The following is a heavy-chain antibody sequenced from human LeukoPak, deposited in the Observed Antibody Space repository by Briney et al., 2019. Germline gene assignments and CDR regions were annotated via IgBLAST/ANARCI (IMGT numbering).Heavy chain of an antibody. CDR2: ISSSSSYI. Sequence: GGSLRLSCAASGFTFSSYSMNCVRQAPGKGLEWVSSISSSSSYIYYADSVKGRFTISRDNAKNSLYLQMNSLRAEDTAVYYCARDLPYYYDSSGYPRDYFDYWGQGTLVTVSS. D-gene: IGHD3-22*01. J-gene: IGHJ4*02. CDR1: GFTFSSYS. V-gene: IGHV3-21*01. CDR3: ARDLPYYYDSSGYPRDYFDY.